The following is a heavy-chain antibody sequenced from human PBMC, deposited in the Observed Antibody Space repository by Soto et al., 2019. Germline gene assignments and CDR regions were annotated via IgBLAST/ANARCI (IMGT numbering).Heavy chain of an antibody. J-gene: IGHJ6*02. D-gene: IGHD5-18*01. CDR3: AREGTDTAMVMGTNGMDV. CDR2: IIPIFGTA. Sequence: GASVKVACKGSGGTFSSYAIGWVRKAPGQGLEWMGGIIPIFGTANYAQKFQGRVTITADESTSTAYMELSSLRSEDTAVYYCAREGTDTAMVMGTNGMDVWGQGTTVTVSS. CDR1: GGTFSSYA. V-gene: IGHV1-69*13.